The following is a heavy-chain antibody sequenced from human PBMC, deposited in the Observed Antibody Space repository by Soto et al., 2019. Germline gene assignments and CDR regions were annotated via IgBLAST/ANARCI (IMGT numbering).Heavy chain of an antibody. Sequence: ASVKVSCKASGGTFSIYSISWVRQAPGQGLEWMGGIIPIFGTANYAQKFQGRVTITADESTSTAYMELSSLRSEDTAVYYCARFGLDSGSYFDYWGQGTLVTVSS. CDR3: ARFGLDSGSYFDY. CDR2: IIPIFGTA. J-gene: IGHJ4*02. CDR1: GGTFSIYS. V-gene: IGHV1-69*13. D-gene: IGHD1-26*01.